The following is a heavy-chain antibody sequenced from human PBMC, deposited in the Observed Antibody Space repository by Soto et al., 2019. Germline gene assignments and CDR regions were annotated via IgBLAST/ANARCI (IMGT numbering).Heavy chain of an antibody. CDR3: ARANGFCASGVCYTYWYFDL. Sequence: SETLSLTCTVSGGSISSGGYYWSWIRQHPGKGLEWIGYIYYSGSTYYSPSLKSRVTISLDTSKNQFSLKLSSVTAADTAVYYCARANGFCASGVCYTYWYFDLWGRGTLVTVSS. CDR2: IYYSGST. D-gene: IGHD2-8*01. V-gene: IGHV4-31*03. CDR1: GGSISSGGYY. J-gene: IGHJ2*01.